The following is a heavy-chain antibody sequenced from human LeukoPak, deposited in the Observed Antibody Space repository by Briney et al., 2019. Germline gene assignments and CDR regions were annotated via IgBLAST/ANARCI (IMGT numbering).Heavy chain of an antibody. V-gene: IGHV4-34*01. J-gene: IGHJ4*02. Sequence: SETLSLTCAVYGGSFSGYYWSWIRQPPGKGLEWIGEINHSESTNYNPSLKSRVTISVDTSKNQFSLKLSSVTAADTAVYYCARGRYNYYGSGSLRRTTWFDYWGQGTLVTVSS. D-gene: IGHD3-10*01. CDR1: GGSFSGYY. CDR3: ARGRYNYYGSGSLRRTTWFDY. CDR2: INHSEST.